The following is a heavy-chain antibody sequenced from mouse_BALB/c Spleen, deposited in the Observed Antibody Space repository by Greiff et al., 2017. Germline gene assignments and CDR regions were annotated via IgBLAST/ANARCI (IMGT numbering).Heavy chain of an antibody. V-gene: IGHV5-17*02. Sequence: EVNVVESGGGLVQPGGSRKLSCAASGFTFSSFGMHWVRQAPEKGLEWVAYISSGSSTIYYADTVKGRFTISRDNPKNTLFLQMTSLRSEDTAMYYCARKSSYRAMDYWGQGTSVTVSS. D-gene: IGHD1-1*01. CDR2: ISSGSSTI. CDR1: GFTFSSFG. J-gene: IGHJ4*01. CDR3: ARKSSYRAMDY.